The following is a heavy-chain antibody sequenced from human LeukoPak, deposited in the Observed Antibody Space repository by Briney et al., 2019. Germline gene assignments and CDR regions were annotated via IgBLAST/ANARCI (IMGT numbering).Heavy chain of an antibody. Sequence: GGSLRLSCAASGFTFSTYSMNWVRQAPGKGLEWVSSISSSSSYIYYADSVKGRFTISRDNSKNTLYLQMNSLRAEDTAVYYCAKDHVPYIAAAGTFAAFDIWGQGTMVTVSS. CDR2: ISSSSSYI. V-gene: IGHV3-21*04. CDR3: AKDHVPYIAAAGTFAAFDI. J-gene: IGHJ3*02. D-gene: IGHD6-13*01. CDR1: GFTFSTYS.